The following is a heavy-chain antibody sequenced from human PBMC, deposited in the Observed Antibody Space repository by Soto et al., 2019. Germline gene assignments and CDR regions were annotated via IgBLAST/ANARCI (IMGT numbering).Heavy chain of an antibody. CDR2: ISSSSSYI. D-gene: IGHD4-17*01. Sequence: VQLVESGGGLVKPGGSLRLSCAASGFTFSSYSMNWVRQAPGKGLEWVSSISSSSSYIYYADSVKGRFTISRDNAKNSLYLQMNSLRAEDTAVYYCARDDGDYVPFDYWGQGTLVTVSS. J-gene: IGHJ4*02. CDR1: GFTFSSYS. V-gene: IGHV3-21*01. CDR3: ARDDGDYVPFDY.